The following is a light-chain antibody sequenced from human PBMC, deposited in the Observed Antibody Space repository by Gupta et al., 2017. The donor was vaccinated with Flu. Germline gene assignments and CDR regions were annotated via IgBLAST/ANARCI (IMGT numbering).Light chain of an antibody. CDR3: MQGTHWRGFT. Sequence: TLGQPASISCRSRQSLVTTGGNIFLSWFHQRPGQSPRRLIYKVSHRDSGVPDRFSGSGSDTDFTLRISRVEAEDVGVYYCMQGTHWRGFTFGPGTTVEIK. CDR2: KVS. CDR1: QSLVTTGGNIF. J-gene: IGKJ3*01. V-gene: IGKV2-30*01.